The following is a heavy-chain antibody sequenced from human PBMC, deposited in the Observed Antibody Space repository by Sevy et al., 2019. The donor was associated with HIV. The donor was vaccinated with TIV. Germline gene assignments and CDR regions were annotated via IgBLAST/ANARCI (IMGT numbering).Heavy chain of an antibody. CDR2: ISSSGTTI. J-gene: IGHJ5*02. V-gene: IGHV3-48*03. CDR1: GFTFSSYE. CDR3: ARKGGAYDIGFDP. D-gene: IGHD3-22*01. Sequence: GGSLRLSCAASGFTFSSYEMTWVRQAPGKGLEWISSISSSGTTIYYGDSVEGRFTISRDNPKNSLYLQMNRLRAEDTAVYYWARKGGAYDIGFDPWGQGTLVTVSS.